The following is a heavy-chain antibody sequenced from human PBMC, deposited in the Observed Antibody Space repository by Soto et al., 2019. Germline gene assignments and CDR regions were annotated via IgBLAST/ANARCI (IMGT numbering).Heavy chain of an antibody. CDR1: GYTFTSYG. V-gene: IGHV1-18*01. Sequence: ASVKVSCTASGYTFTSYGISWVRQAPGQGLEWMGWISAYNGNTNYAQKLQGRVTMTTDTSTSTAYMELRSLRSDDTAVYYCARDLITMVRGVTDYYYGMDVWGQGTTVTVSS. D-gene: IGHD3-10*01. CDR3: ARDLITMVRGVTDYYYGMDV. J-gene: IGHJ6*02. CDR2: ISAYNGNT.